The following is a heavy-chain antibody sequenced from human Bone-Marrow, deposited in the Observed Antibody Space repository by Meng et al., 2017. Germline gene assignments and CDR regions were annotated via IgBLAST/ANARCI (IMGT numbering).Heavy chain of an antibody. Sequence: GESLKISCAASGFTFDDYAMHWVRQAPGKGLEWVSLISWDGGSTYYADSVKGRFTISRDNSKNSLYLQMNSLRAEDTALYYCAKAAAAGDYYYYYGMDVWGQGTTVTVSS. J-gene: IGHJ6*02. CDR2: ISWDGGST. CDR3: AKAAAAGDYYYYYGMDV. CDR1: GFTFDDYA. D-gene: IGHD6-13*01. V-gene: IGHV3-43D*03.